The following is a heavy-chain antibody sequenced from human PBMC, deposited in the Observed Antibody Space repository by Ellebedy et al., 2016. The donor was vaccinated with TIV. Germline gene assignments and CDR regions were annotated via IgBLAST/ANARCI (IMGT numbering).Heavy chain of an antibody. Sequence: GESLKISCAASGFTFSSYAMHWVRQAPGKGLEWVAVISFDGSNKYYADSVKGRFTISRDNSKNTLYLQMSSLRAEDTAVYYCARARVVLRVYAISEDGMDVWGQGTTVTVSS. CDR3: ARARVVLRVYAISEDGMDV. J-gene: IGHJ6*02. D-gene: IGHD2-8*01. CDR2: ISFDGSNK. CDR1: GFTFSSYA. V-gene: IGHV3-30-3*01.